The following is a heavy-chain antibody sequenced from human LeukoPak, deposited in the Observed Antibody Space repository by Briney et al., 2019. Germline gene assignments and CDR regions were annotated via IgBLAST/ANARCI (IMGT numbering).Heavy chain of an antibody. CDR2: ISHDGGHD. Sequence: GGSLRLSCVGSGFTFSSAWMSWVRQAPGQGLEWVSLISHDGGHDYYIDSVKGRFTISRDNSKNTVYLQMNSLRSEDTAVYYCAKMFLDAFDIWGLGTMVTVSS. D-gene: IGHD2/OR15-2a*01. V-gene: IGHV3-30*18. J-gene: IGHJ3*02. CDR3: AKMFLDAFDI. CDR1: GFTFSSAW.